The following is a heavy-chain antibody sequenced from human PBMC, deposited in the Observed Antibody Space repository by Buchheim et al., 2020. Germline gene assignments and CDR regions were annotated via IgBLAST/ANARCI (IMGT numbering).Heavy chain of an antibody. CDR1: GFSFSSYS. V-gene: IGHV3-21*01. Sequence: EVQLVESGGGLVQPGGSLRLSCAASGFSFSSYSMNWVRQAPGKRLEWVSSIRSSSNHIYYADSVKGRFTISRDNAKNSLYLQMNSLRAEDTAVYYCARGEYGSISQDPDYWGQGTL. CDR2: IRSSSNHI. D-gene: IGHD2-2*01. J-gene: IGHJ4*02. CDR3: ARGEYGSISQDPDY.